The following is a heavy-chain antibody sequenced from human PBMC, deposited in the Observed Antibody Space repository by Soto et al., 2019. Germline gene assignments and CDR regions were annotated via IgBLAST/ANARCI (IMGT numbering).Heavy chain of an antibody. V-gene: IGHV3-13*05. CDR3: ARAYSGRLPRRADYYYAMDV. J-gene: IGHJ6*02. D-gene: IGHD2-15*01. Sequence: EVQVVESGGGVVEPGGSLRLSCAASGFTLSAYDMHWVRQAEGKGLEWVSALGAADDPYYLVSVKGRFTISRENANNSLYLQMNNLRAGDTAVYYCARAYSGRLPRRADYYYAMDVWGQGTTVTVSS. CDR2: LGAADDP. CDR1: GFTLSAYD.